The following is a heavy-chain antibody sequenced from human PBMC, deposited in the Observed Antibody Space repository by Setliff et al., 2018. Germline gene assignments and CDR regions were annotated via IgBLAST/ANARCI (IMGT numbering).Heavy chain of an antibody. V-gene: IGHV5-10-1*01. Sequence: PGESLKISCKGAGYSFSTYWSAWVRQTPGKGLEWMGRIDPSDSYTNFSPSFQGHVTISLDKSISTASLQWSSLKASDTAMYYCARHLSGASYYYYMDVWGKGTTVTVSS. CDR2: IDPSDSYT. CDR3: ARHLSGASYYYYMDV. D-gene: IGHD3-10*02. J-gene: IGHJ6*03. CDR1: GYSFSTYW.